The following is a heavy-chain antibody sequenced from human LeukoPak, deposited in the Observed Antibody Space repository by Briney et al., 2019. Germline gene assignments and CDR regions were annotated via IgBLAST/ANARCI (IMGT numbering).Heavy chain of an antibody. CDR3: ARWDDEYYFDY. V-gene: IGHV3-74*01. J-gene: IGHJ4*02. CDR1: GFTFSSYW. D-gene: IGHD1-26*01. CDR2: INSDGSST. Sequence: GGSLRLSCAASGFTFSSYWMHWVRQAPGKGLVWVSRINSDGSSTSYADSVKGRFTISRDNAKNTLYLQMNSLRAEDTAVYYCARWDDEYYFDYWGQGTPVTVSS.